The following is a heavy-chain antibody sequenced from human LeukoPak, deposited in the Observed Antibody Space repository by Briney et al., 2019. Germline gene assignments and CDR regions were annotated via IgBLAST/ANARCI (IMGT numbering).Heavy chain of an antibody. CDR1: GFTFSNYA. J-gene: IGHJ5*02. CDR2: ISGSGGNT. CDR3: AKGRGDYGVLPFDP. Sequence: GGSLRLSCAASGFTFSNYAMSWVRQAPGKGLEWVSAISGSGGNTYYADSVKGRFTISRDNSKNTLYLQMNSLRAEDTALYYCAKGRGDYGVLPFDPWGQGILVTASS. V-gene: IGHV3-23*01. D-gene: IGHD4-17*01.